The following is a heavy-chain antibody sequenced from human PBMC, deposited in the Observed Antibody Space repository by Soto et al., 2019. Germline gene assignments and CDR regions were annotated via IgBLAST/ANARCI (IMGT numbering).Heavy chain of an antibody. J-gene: IGHJ4*02. D-gene: IGHD3-22*01. CDR3: ARSVSEYRSIVVVTHFDY. CDR2: INPNSGGT. Sequence: GASVKVSCKASGYTFTGYYMHWVRQAPGQGLEWMGWINPNSGGTNYAQKFQGWVTVTRDTSISTAYMELSRLRSDDTAVYYCARSVSEYRSIVVVTHFDYWGQGTLVTVSS. V-gene: IGHV1-2*04. CDR1: GYTFTGYY.